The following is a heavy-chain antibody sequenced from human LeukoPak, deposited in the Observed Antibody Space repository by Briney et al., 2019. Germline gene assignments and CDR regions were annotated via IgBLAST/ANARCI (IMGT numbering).Heavy chain of an antibody. V-gene: IGHV1-18*01. D-gene: IGHD4-17*01. CDR2: ISAADGTT. CDR1: GYTFSNYG. CDR3: AICGAAVTTHFSH. Sequence: ASVKVSCKASGYTFSNYGITWARQAPGQGLEYMGWISAADGTTNYAQKVQGRVTMTTDTSTSTAYMELRSLRSDDTAVYYCAICGAAVTTHFSHWGQGTLVTVSS. J-gene: IGHJ4*02.